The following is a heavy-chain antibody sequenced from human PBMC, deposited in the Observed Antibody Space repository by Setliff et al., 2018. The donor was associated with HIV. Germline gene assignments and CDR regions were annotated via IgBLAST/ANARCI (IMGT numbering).Heavy chain of an antibody. D-gene: IGHD2-8*02. CDR2: IYYSGST. CDR3: ARRGMWSYETGGNPTATFDY. Sequence: PSETLSLTCAVYGGSFSGYYWSWIRQPPGKGLEWIGYIYYSGSTNYNPSLKSRVTISVDTSKNQFSLNLSSVTAADTAVYYCARRGMWSYETGGNPTATFDYWGQGVLVTVSS. V-gene: IGHV4-59*08. CDR1: GGSFSGYY. J-gene: IGHJ4*02.